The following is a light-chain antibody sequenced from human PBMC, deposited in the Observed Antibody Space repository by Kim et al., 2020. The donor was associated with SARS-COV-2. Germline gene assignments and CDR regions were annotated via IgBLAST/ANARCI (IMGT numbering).Light chain of an antibody. CDR1: QSVSSSY. V-gene: IGKV3-20*01. J-gene: IGKJ1*01. Sequence: EIVLTQSPGTLCLSPGERATLSCRASQSVSSSYLAWYQHKPGQAPRLLIYGASSRATGIPDRFSGSGSGTDFTLTISRLEPEDFAVYYCQQYGSSPRTFGQGTKVDIK. CDR3: QQYGSSPRT. CDR2: GAS.